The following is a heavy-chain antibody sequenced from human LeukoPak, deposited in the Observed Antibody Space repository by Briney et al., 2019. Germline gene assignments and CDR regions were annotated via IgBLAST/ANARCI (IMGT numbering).Heavy chain of an antibody. Sequence: SVKVSCKASRGTFSSYAISWVRQAPGQGLEWMGRIIPIFGTANYAQKFQGRVTITADESTSTAYMELSSLRSEDTAVYYCARDFTIFGVPTGFDPWGQGTLVTVSS. CDR3: ARDFTIFGVPTGFDP. J-gene: IGHJ5*02. V-gene: IGHV1-69*15. CDR1: RGTFSSYA. D-gene: IGHD3-3*01. CDR2: IIPIFGTA.